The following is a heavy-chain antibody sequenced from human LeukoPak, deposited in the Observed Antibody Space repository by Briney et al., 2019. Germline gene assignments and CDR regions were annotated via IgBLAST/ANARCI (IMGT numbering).Heavy chain of an antibody. Sequence: PSETLSLTCTVSGCSISSYYWSRFRQPPRKGLQWIGYIYYSGSTNYNPSLKSRVTISVDTSKNQFSLKLSSVTAADTAVYYCARDAAGGGYYYYYMDVWGKGTTVTVSS. CDR3: ARDAAGGGYYYYYMDV. J-gene: IGHJ6*03. CDR2: IYYSGST. CDR1: GCSISSYY. D-gene: IGHD2-8*02. V-gene: IGHV4-59*01.